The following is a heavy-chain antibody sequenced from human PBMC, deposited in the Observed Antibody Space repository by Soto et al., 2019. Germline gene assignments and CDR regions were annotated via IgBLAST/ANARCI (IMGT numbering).Heavy chain of an antibody. V-gene: IGHV5-51*01. Sequence: EVQLVQSGAEVKKPGESLKISCQGSGYSFSSYWIGWVRQMPGKGLEWMAFIDPHSNTRYSPSFEGQITISADKSISTAYLQRSSLKASDTAIYYFATRTYTSGWRDYFDYWGQGTLVTVSS. D-gene: IGHD6-19*01. J-gene: IGHJ4*02. CDR3: ATRTYTSGWRDYFDY. CDR2: IDPHSNT. CDR1: GYSFSSYW.